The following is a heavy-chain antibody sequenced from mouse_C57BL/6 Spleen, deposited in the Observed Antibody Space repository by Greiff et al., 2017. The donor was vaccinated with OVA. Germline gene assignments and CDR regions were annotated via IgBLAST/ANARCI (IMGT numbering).Heavy chain of an antibody. Sequence: EVNVVESEGGLVQPGRSMKLSCTASGFTFSDYYMAWVRQAPEKGLEWVANINNDGSSTYYLDSLQSRLIISRDNAKNSLYLQMRSLKSEDTATYYCSSSSPILGPFDYWGQGTTLTVSS. CDR1: GFTFSDYY. D-gene: IGHD4-1*01. CDR2: INNDGSST. CDR3: SSSSPILGPFDY. J-gene: IGHJ2*01. V-gene: IGHV5-16*01.